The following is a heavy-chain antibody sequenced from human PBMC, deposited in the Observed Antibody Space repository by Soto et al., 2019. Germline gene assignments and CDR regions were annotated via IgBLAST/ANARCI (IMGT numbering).Heavy chain of an antibody. CDR2: IYYSGST. D-gene: IGHD3-3*01. J-gene: IGHJ5*02. CDR3: ARRLNDFWSGPHWLWFDP. CDR1: GGSISSSSYY. V-gene: IGHV4-39*01. Sequence: SETLSLTCTVSGGSISSSSYYWGWIRQPPGKGLEWIGSIYYSGSTYYNPSLKSRVTISVDTSKNQFSLKLSSVTAADTAVYYCARRLNDFWSGPHWLWFDPWGQGTRVP.